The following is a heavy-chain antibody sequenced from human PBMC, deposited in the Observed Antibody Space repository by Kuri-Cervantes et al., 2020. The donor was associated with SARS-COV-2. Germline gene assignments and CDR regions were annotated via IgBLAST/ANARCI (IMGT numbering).Heavy chain of an antibody. CDR2: ISGSGGST. CDR3: AKERGLVVVPAAILG. Sequence: GGSLRLSCAASGLTFSGHWIHWVRQAPGKGLEWVSAISGSGGSTYYADSVKGRFTISRDNSKNTLYLQMNSLRAEDTAVYYCAKERGLVVVPAAILGWGQGTLVTVSS. J-gene: IGHJ4*02. D-gene: IGHD2-2*01. CDR1: GLTFSGHW. V-gene: IGHV3-23*01.